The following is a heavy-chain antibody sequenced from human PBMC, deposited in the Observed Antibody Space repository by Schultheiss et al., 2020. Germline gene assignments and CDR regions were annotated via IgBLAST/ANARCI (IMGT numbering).Heavy chain of an antibody. CDR3: ASQRGSLAPLDY. J-gene: IGHJ4*02. CDR1: GYTFTGYY. Sequence: ASVKVSCKASGYTFTGYYMHWVRQAPGQGLEWMGWINPHTGGTKYAQKFQGRVTMTRDTSISTAYMELSRLSSDDTAVYYCASQRGSLAPLDYWGQGTLVNVYS. CDR2: INPHTGGT. V-gene: IGHV1-2*02.